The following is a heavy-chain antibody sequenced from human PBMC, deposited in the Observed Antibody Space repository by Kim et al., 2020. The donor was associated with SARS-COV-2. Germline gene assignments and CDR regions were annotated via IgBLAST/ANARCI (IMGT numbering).Heavy chain of an antibody. J-gene: IGHJ5*02. CDR2: IKQDGSEK. Sequence: GGSLRLSCAASGFTFSSYWMSWVRQAPGKGLEWVANIKQDGSEKYYVDSVKGRFTISRDNAKNSLYLQMNSLRAEDTAVYYCARDSSAGFIHYYGSGRPNWFDPWGQGTLVTVSS. D-gene: IGHD3-10*01. CDR3: ARDSSAGFIHYYGSGRPNWFDP. CDR1: GFTFSSYW. V-gene: IGHV3-7*01.